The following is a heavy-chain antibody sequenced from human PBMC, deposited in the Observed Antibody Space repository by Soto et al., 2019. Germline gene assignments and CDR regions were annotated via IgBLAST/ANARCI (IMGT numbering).Heavy chain of an antibody. CDR3: ARDQQFRNWFDS. V-gene: IGHV1-3*01. CDR2: INAGDGNT. J-gene: IGHJ5*01. D-gene: IGHD6-13*01. CDR1: GYTFSRYA. Sequence: ASVKVSCKASGYTFSRYAIHWVRQAPGQRLEWMGWINAGDGNTKYSQKFEGRVTLTTDTSANTVYMELSSLRFEDTALYYCARDQQFRNWFDSWGQGTLVTVSS.